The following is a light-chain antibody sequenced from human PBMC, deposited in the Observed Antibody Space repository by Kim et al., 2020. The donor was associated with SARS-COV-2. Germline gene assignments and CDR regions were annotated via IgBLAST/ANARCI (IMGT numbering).Light chain of an antibody. Sequence: SPGKSATLCCGARQGASSNLAWYQQKPGQAPRLLIYDASTRATGIPARFSGSGSGTQFTLTISSLQSEDFAVYYCHQYNNWPLTFGGGTKVDIK. CDR1: QGASSN. CDR2: DAS. V-gene: IGKV3-15*01. CDR3: HQYNNWPLT. J-gene: IGKJ4*01.